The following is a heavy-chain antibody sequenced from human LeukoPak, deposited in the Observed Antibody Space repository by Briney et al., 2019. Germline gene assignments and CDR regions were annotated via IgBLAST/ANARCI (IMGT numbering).Heavy chain of an antibody. Sequence: ASVKVSCKASGYTFTSYYMHWVRQAPGQGLEWMGIINPSGGSTSHAQKFQGRVTMTRDTSTSTVYMELSSLRAEDTAVYYCARVQYYYGSSGQGAYDYWGQGTLVTVSS. J-gene: IGHJ4*02. V-gene: IGHV1-46*01. CDR1: GYTFTSYY. CDR2: INPSGGST. CDR3: ARVQYYYGSSGQGAYDY. D-gene: IGHD3-22*01.